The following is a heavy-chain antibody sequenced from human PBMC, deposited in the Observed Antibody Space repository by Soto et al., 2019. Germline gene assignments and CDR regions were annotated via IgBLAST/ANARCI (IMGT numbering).Heavy chain of an antibody. CDR2: IYYSGST. V-gene: IGHV4-30-2*01. J-gene: IGHJ4*02. Sequence: PSETLSLTCAVSGGSISSNGYSWSWIRQPPGKGLEWIGYIYYSGSTYYNPSLKSRVTISVDRSKNQFSLKLSSVTAADTAVYYCVFWYYYDGSGNLAYWAQRTLVTVS. CDR3: VFWYYYDGSGNLAY. CDR1: GGSISSNGYS. D-gene: IGHD3-22*01.